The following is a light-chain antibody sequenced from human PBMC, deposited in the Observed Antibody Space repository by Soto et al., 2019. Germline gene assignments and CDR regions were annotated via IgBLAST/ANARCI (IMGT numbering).Light chain of an antibody. CDR1: QSIRTY. J-gene: IGKJ2*03. V-gene: IGKV1-39*01. CDR3: QQTYSTLNS. CDR2: TAS. Sequence: DIQVTQSPSSLSASVGDRVTITCRASQSIRTYLNWYQQRPGKPPKLLIHTASTLQSGVPSRFSGSGSGTDFTLTISRLQPEDFAPYYCQQTYSTLNSFGQGTKLEIK.